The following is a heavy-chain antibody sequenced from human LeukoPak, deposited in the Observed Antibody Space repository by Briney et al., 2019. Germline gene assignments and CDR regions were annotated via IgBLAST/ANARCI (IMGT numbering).Heavy chain of an antibody. CDR1: GFTFSSYA. CDR3: ARTNYFTSGTPPAY. J-gene: IGHJ4*02. CDR2: ISYDGSNK. D-gene: IGHD3-10*01. Sequence: GGSLRLSCAASGFTFSSYAMHWVRQAPGKGLEWVAVISYDGSNKYYADSVKGRFTISRDNSKNTLYLQMNSLRTEDTAVYYCARTNYFTSGTPPAYWGQGTLVTVSS. V-gene: IGHV3-30-3*01.